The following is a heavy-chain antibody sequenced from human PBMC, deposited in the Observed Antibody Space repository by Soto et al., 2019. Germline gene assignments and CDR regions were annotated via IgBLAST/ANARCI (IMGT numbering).Heavy chain of an antibody. D-gene: IGHD3-22*01. CDR2: INHSGST. V-gene: IGHV4-34*01. CDR3: ARVPYSGYYEKDY. J-gene: IGHJ4*02. Sequence: PSETLSLTCAVYGGSFSGYYWSWIRQPPGKGLEWIGEINHSGSTNYNPPLKSRVTISVDTSKNQFSLKLSSVTAADTAVYYCARVPYSGYYEKDYWGQGTLVTVSS. CDR1: GGSFSGYY.